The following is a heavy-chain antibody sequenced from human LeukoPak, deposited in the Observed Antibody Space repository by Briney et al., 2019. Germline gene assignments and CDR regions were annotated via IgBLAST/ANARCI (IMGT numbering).Heavy chain of an antibody. CDR2: ISSNGGST. Sequence: GGSLRLSCAASGFTFSSYAMHWVRQAPGKGLEYVSAISSNGGSTYYANSVKGRFTISRDNSKNTLYLQTNSLRAEDTAVYYCASGSGWPAFDYWGQGTLVTVSS. J-gene: IGHJ4*02. D-gene: IGHD6-19*01. CDR3: ASGSGWPAFDY. CDR1: GFTFSSYA. V-gene: IGHV3-64*01.